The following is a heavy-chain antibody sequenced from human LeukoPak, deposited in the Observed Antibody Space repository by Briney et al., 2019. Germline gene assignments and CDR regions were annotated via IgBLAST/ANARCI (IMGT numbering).Heavy chain of an antibody. CDR2: IIPILGIA. D-gene: IGHD5-12*01. CDR1: GGTFSSYA. V-gene: IGHV1-69*04. CDR3: ARRGWGSGYAYFDY. Sequence: SVKVSCKASGGTFSSYAISWVRQAPGQGLEWMGRIIPILGIANYAQKFQGRVTITADKSTSTAYMELSSLRSEDTAVYYCARRGWGSGYAYFDYWGQGTLVTVSS. J-gene: IGHJ4*02.